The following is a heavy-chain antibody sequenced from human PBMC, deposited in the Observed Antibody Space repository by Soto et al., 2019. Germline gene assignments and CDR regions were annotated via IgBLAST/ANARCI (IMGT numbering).Heavy chain of an antibody. CDR3: ARIGVHFGDAFDF. CDR2: IHWDDDK. V-gene: IGHV2-70*01. J-gene: IGHJ3*01. CDR1: GFSLDTIGMS. D-gene: IGHD3-3*01. Sequence: SGPTLVNPTQPLTLTCSFSGFSLDTIGMSVSWIRQSPGKALEWLALIHWDDDKSYSTSLRTRLTISKDTSKNQVVLTMANVDPVDTATYYCARIGVHFGDAFDFWGQGTMVTVSS.